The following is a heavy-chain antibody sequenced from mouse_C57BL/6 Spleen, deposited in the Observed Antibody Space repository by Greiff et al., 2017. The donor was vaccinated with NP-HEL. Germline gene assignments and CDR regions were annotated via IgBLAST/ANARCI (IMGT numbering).Heavy chain of an antibody. CDR1: GYTFTSYW. Sequence: QVQLQQSGTELVKPGASVKLSCKASGYTFTSYWMHWVKQRPGQGLEWIGNINPSNGGTNYNEKFKSKATLTVDKSSSTAYMQLSSLTSEDSAVYYCARENGSSHYYYAMDYWGQGTSVTVSS. D-gene: IGHD1-1*01. CDR2: INPSNGGT. V-gene: IGHV1-53*01. CDR3: ARENGSSHYYYAMDY. J-gene: IGHJ4*01.